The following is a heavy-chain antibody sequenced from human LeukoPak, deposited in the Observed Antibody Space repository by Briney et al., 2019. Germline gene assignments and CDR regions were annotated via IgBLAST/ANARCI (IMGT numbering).Heavy chain of an antibody. Sequence: ASVKVSCKASGYTXTGYYMHWVRQAPGQGLEWMGWINPNSGGTNYAQKFQGRVTMTRDTSISTAYMELSRLRSDDTAVYYCARLLAYYDSSGYYAYYFDYWAQGTLVTVSS. J-gene: IGHJ4*02. V-gene: IGHV1-2*02. CDR3: ARLLAYYDSSGYYAYYFDY. D-gene: IGHD3-22*01. CDR2: INPNSGGT. CDR1: GYTXTGYY.